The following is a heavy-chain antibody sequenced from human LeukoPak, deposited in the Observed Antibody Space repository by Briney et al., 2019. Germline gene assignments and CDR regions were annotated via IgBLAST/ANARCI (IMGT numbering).Heavy chain of an antibody. D-gene: IGHD6-13*01. Sequence: GGSLRLSVPAPGFPFSSYWLHWFPQAQGKGLFWFSRINSDGISTKYADSVKGRFTISRDNAKNTLFLQMNSLRAEDTAVYYCASAPPGIAAYFDYWGQGTLVTVSS. CDR1: GFPFSSYW. CDR3: ASAPPGIAAYFDY. V-gene: IGHV3-74*03. CDR2: INSDGIST. J-gene: IGHJ4*02.